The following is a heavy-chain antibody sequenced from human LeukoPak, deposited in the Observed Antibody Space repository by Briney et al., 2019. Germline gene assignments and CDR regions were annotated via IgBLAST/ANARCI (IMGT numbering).Heavy chain of an antibody. CDR1: GFTFTSYY. CDR2: INPSGGST. D-gene: IGHD3-22*01. Sequence: ASVKVSCKASGFTFTSYYMHWVRQAPGQGLEWMGIINPSGGSTSYAQKFQGRVNMTIDTSTSTVYMELSILISEDTAVYYCARCSLSDYYVSSGYFDIWGQGTMVTVSS. CDR3: ARCSLSDYYVSSGYFDI. V-gene: IGHV1-46*01. J-gene: IGHJ3*02.